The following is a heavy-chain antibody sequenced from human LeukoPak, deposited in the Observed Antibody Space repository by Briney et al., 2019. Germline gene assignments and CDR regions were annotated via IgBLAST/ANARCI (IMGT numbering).Heavy chain of an antibody. D-gene: IGHD1-26*01. CDR1: GGPITEYY. CDR2: IYHTGST. Sequence: SETLSLTCSVSGGPITEYYWSWFRQLPGKGLEGIGYIYHTGSTNYSPSLKSRVTLSVDASRNQFSLRLVSVTAADTAVYYCARDRGTTGYYYLDSWGQGILVTVSS. CDR3: ARDRGTTGYYYLDS. J-gene: IGHJ4*02. V-gene: IGHV4-59*01.